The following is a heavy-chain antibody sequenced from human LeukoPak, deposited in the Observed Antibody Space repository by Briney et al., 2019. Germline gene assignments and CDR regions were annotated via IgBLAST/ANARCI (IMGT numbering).Heavy chain of an antibody. CDR1: GYTFTGYY. D-gene: IGHD3-10*01. V-gene: IGHV1-2*02. Sequence: ASVKVSCKASGYTFTGYYMHWVRQAPGQGLEWMGWINPNSGGTNYAQKFQGRVTMTRDTSISTAYMELSRLRSDDTAVYYCARARSYYYPHDGFDIWGQGTMVTVSS. CDR3: ARARSYYYPHDGFDI. J-gene: IGHJ3*02. CDR2: INPNSGGT.